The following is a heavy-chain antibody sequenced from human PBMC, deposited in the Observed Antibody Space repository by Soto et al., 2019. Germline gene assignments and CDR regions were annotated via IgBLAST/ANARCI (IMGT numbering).Heavy chain of an antibody. CDR3: ARDGVREMATIRWYYYYGMDV. D-gene: IGHD5-12*01. CDR2: IWYDGSNK. CDR1: GFTFSSYG. Sequence: GGSLRLSCAASGFTFSSYGMHWVRQAPGKGLEWVAVIWYDGSNKYYADSVTGRFTISRDNSKNTLYLQMNSLRAEDTAVYYCARDGVREMATIRWYYYYGMDVWGQGTTVTVSS. J-gene: IGHJ6*02. V-gene: IGHV3-33*01.